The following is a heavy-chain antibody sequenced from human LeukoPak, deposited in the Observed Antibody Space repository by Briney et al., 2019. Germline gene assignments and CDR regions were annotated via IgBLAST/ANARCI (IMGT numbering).Heavy chain of an antibody. Sequence: SSETLSLTCTVPGGSISSYYWSWIRQPPGKGLEWIGYIYYSGSTNYNPSLKSRVTISVDTSKNQFSLKLSSVTAADTAVYYCARSSGAYCSGGSCYEDVDWFDPWGQGTLVTVSS. D-gene: IGHD2-15*01. V-gene: IGHV4-59*08. CDR1: GGSISSYY. CDR3: ARSSGAYCSGGSCYEDVDWFDP. CDR2: IYYSGST. J-gene: IGHJ5*02.